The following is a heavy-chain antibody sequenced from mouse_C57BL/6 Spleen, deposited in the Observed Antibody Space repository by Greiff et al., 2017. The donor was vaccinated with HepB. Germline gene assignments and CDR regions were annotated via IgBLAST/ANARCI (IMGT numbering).Heavy chain of an antibody. Sequence: EVQLQQSGPELVKPGASVKISCKASGYTFTDYYMNWVKQSHGKSLEWIGDINPNNGGTSYNQKFKGKATLTVDKSSSTAYMELRSLTSEDSAVYYCARRVRDYDPMDYWGQGTSVTVSS. CDR3: ARRVRDYDPMDY. V-gene: IGHV1-26*01. CDR2: INPNNGGT. D-gene: IGHD2-4*01. CDR1: GYTFTDYY. J-gene: IGHJ4*01.